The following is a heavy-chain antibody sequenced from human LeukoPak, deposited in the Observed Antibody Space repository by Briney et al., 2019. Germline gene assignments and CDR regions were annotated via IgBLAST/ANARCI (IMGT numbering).Heavy chain of an antibody. CDR3: ARNRGWYATDV. CDR2: VHYSGSA. Sequence: PLETLSLTCSVSGGSVRGDMSHWSWIRQPPGKGLEWIGYVHYSGSANYNPSLESRVTMSLDHSKNQFSLDLTSVTSADTAVYYCARNRGWYATDVWGQGAAVTVSS. CDR1: GGSVRGDMSH. D-gene: IGHD6-19*01. V-gene: IGHV4-61*01. J-gene: IGHJ6*02.